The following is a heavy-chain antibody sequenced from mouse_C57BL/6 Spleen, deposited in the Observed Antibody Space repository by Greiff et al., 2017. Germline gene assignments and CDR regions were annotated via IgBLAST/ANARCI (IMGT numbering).Heavy chain of an antibody. CDR1: GYTFTSYW. CDR3: AKKDYDGYYFDD. Sequence: QVQLQQPGAELVMPGASVKLSCKASGYTFTSYWMHWVKQRPGQGLEWIGEIDPSDSYTNYNQKFKGKSTLTVDKSSSTAYMQLSSRTSEDSAVYYCAKKDYDGYYFDDWGQGTTLTVSS. CDR2: IDPSDSYT. J-gene: IGHJ2*01. D-gene: IGHD2-3*01. V-gene: IGHV1-69*01.